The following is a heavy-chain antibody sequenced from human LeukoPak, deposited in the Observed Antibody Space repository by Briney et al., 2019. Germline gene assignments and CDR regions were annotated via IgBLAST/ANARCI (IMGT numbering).Heavy chain of an antibody. V-gene: IGHV5-51*01. CDR3: ARSSRYYYDSSGYGDY. D-gene: IGHD3-22*01. J-gene: IGHJ4*02. CDR1: GYSFTSYW. Sequence: GESLKISCKGSGYSFTSYWIGWVRQMPGKGLEWMGIIYPGDSDTRYSPSFQGQVTISADKSISTAYLQWSSLKASDTAMYYCARSSRYYYDSSGYGDYWGQGTLVTVSS. CDR2: IYPGDSDT.